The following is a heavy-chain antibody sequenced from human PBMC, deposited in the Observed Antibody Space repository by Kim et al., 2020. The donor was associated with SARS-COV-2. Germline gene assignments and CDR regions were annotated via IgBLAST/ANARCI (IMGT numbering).Heavy chain of an antibody. CDR1: GGSISSTAYY. J-gene: IGHJ4*03. V-gene: IGHV4-39*01. CDR2: VYYRGTT. D-gene: IGHD6-19*01. CDR3: ARHAVAGTPHGYFDY. Sequence: SETLSLTCSVSGGSISSTAYYWGWIRQPPGKGLEWIGGVYYRGTTYYNPSLKSRVTISVDTSRNQFSLSLTSGTAADTAVYYCARHAVAGTPHGYFDYWG.